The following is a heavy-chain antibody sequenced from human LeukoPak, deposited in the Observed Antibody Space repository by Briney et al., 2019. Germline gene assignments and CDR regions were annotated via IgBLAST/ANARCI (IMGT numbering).Heavy chain of an antibody. Sequence: GGSLRLSCAASGFTFSSFPMYWVRQAPGKGLEWVALISNDGSNKYYADSAKGRFTISRDNIKNTLYLQVNSLRPEDTAVFYCARARIAVAASRGYYFDYWGQGTLVTVSS. CDR3: ARARIAVAASRGYYFDY. V-gene: IGHV3-30*04. D-gene: IGHD6-19*01. CDR2: ISNDGSNK. CDR1: GFTFSSFP. J-gene: IGHJ4*02.